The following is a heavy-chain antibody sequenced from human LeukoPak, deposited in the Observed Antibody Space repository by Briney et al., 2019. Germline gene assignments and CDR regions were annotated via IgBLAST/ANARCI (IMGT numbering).Heavy chain of an antibody. Sequence: EGSLRLSCAASGFTFSSHALSWVRQAPGKGLEWVSSLSGSGYNTYYADSVKGRFTISRDNSKNTVYLQMNSLRAEDTAVYYCAKDPYGTRCFDYWGQGTLVTVSS. V-gene: IGHV3-23*01. CDR1: GFTFSSHA. D-gene: IGHD2-2*01. J-gene: IGHJ4*02. CDR3: AKDPYGTRCFDY. CDR2: LSGSGYNT.